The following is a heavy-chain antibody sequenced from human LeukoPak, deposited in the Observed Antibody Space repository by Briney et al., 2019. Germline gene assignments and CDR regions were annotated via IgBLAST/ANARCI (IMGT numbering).Heavy chain of an antibody. CDR1: GYTFTNYA. D-gene: IGHD5-18*01. J-gene: IGHJ4*02. Sequence: ASVKVSCKASGYTFTNYAMNWVRQAPGQGLEWMGWINTNTGNPTYAQDFTGRFVFSLDTSVSTAYLQISSLKAEDTAVYYCTSLNSYGYWGEYYFDYWGQGTLVTVSS. CDR2: INTNTGNP. CDR3: TSLNSYGYWGEYYFDY. V-gene: IGHV7-4-1*02.